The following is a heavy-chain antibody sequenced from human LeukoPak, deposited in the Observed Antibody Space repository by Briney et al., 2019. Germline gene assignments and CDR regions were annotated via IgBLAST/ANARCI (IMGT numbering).Heavy chain of an antibody. CDR3: ARRFRTPGRYYFDY. CDR1: GGSFSGYY. Sequence: SETLSLTCAVYGGSFSGYYWSWIRQPPGKGLEWIGGINHSGSTNYNPSLKSRVTISVDTSKNQFSLKLSSVTAADTAVYYCARRFRTPGRYYFDYWGQGTLVTVSS. D-gene: IGHD1-14*01. J-gene: IGHJ4*02. V-gene: IGHV4-34*01. CDR2: INHSGST.